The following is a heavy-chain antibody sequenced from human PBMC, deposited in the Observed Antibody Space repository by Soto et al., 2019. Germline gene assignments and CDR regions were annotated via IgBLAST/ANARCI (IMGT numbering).Heavy chain of an antibody. V-gene: IGHV1-3*01. J-gene: IGHJ3*02. CDR3: ARYSSGLESRHAFDI. CDR1: GYTFTSYA. CDR2: INAGNGNT. Sequence: ASVKVSCKASGYTFTSYAMHWLRQAPGQRLEWMGWINAGNGNTKYSQKFQGGVTITRDTSASTAYMELRSLRSDDTAVYHCARYSSGLESRHAFDIWGQGTLGTV. D-gene: IGHD6-19*01.